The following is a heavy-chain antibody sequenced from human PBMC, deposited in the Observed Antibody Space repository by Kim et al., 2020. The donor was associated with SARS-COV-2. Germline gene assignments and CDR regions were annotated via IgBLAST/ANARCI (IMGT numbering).Heavy chain of an antibody. Sequence: GGSLRLSCAASGFTLSSYWMHWVRQAPGKGLVWVSRINTDGSSTAYGDSVKGRFTISRDDAKNTLYLQMNSLRAEDTAVYYCARADYHGALGYWGQGTLATVSS. CDR2: INTDGSST. CDR1: GFTLSSYW. CDR3: ARADYHGALGY. V-gene: IGHV3-74*01. J-gene: IGHJ4*02. D-gene: IGHD3-10*01.